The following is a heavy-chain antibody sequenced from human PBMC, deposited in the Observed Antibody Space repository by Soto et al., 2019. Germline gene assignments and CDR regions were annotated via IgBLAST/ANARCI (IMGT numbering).Heavy chain of an antibody. V-gene: IGHV1-69*06. D-gene: IGHD2-2*01. CDR1: GGTFSSYA. CDR2: IIPIFGTA. CDR3: ARDWPTLGYCSSTSCYRWFDP. Sequence: QVQLVQSGAEVKQPGSSVKVSCKASGGTFSSYAISWVRQAPGQGLEWMGGIIPIFGTANYAQKFQGRVTITADKSTSTAYMELSSLRSEDTAVYYCARDWPTLGYCSSTSCYRWFDPWGQGTLVTVSS. J-gene: IGHJ5*02.